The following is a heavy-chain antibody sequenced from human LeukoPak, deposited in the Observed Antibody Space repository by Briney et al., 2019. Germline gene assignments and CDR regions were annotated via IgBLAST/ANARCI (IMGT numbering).Heavy chain of an antibody. J-gene: IGHJ6*03. V-gene: IGHV4-39*07. CDR2: IYYSGST. CDR1: GGSISSSSYY. D-gene: IGHD6-19*01. Sequence: SETLSLTCTVSGGSISSSSYYWGWIRQPPGKGLEWIGSIYYSGSTYYNPSLKSRVTISVDTSKNQFSLKLSSVTAADTAVYYCARLTGYSSGWYVFGDYYYYYMDVWGKGTTVTVSS. CDR3: ARLTGYSSGWYVFGDYYYYYMDV.